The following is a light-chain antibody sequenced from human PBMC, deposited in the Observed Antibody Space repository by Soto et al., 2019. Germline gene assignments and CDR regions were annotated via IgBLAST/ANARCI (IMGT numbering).Light chain of an antibody. CDR1: QTVSSGY. CDR2: ATS. V-gene: IGKV3-20*01. J-gene: IGKJ4*01. Sequence: EIVLTQSPDILSLSPGERATLSCRASQTVSSGYLAWYQQKPGQAPRLLIYATSNGAAGIPDRFRDSGSETDFTLTINALEPEDFAVYYCQQYVDSVTFGGGTRVEIK. CDR3: QQYVDSVT.